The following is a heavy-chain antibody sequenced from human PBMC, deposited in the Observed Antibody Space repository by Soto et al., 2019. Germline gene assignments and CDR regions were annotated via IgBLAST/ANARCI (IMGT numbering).Heavy chain of an antibody. CDR3: ARVRYYDDSSGITRGYYFDY. CDR2: IYYSGST. Sequence: SETLSLTCTVSGGSISSGGYYWSWIRQHPGKGLEWIGYIYYSGSTYYNPSLKSRVTISVDTSKNQFSLKLSSVTAADTAVYYCARVRYYDDSSGITRGYYFDYWGQGTLVTFSS. D-gene: IGHD3-22*01. V-gene: IGHV4-31*03. J-gene: IGHJ4*02. CDR1: GGSISSGGYY.